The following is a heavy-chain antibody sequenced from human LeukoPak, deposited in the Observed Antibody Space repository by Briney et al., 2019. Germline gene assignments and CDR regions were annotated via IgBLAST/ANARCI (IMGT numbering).Heavy chain of an antibody. V-gene: IGHV4-59*01. J-gene: IGHJ3*02. CDR1: GGSLSSYY. D-gene: IGHD4-17*01. Sequence: SETLSLTCTVSGGSLSSYYWSWIRQAPGKGLAWTGYIYYSGSTNYNPSLKSRVTISVDTSKNQFSLKLSSVTAADTAVYYCARPMTTVTTGDAFDIWGQGTMVTVSS. CDR2: IYYSGST. CDR3: ARPMTTVTTGDAFDI.